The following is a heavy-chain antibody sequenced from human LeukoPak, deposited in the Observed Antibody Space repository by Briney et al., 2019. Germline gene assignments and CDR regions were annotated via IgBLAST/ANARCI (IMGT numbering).Heavy chain of an antibody. J-gene: IGHJ4*02. CDR3: ARDCFGYSGYDCIFDY. V-gene: IGHV3-48*03. CDR2: ISSSGSTI. Sequence: GGSLRLSCAASGFTFSSYEMNWVGQAPGKGLEWVSYISSSGSTIYYADSVKGRFTISRDNAKNSLYLQMNRLRAEDTAVYYCARDCFGYSGYDCIFDYWGQGTLVTVSS. D-gene: IGHD5-12*01. CDR1: GFTFSSYE.